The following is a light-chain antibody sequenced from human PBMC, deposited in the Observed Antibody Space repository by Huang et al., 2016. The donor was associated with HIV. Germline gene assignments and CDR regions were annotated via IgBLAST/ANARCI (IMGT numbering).Light chain of an antibody. J-gene: IGKJ1*01. CDR3: LQYYSVPQT. V-gene: IGKV4-1*01. CDR2: WAT. Sequence: DIVMTQSPDSLAVSPGERATINCKSSQSLLYSLSKKNYLAWFQQKPGRPPTLLIYWATTRESGVPDRFSGSGSGTDFTLTINNPQAEDVAVYFCLQYYSVPQTFGHGTKVEIK. CDR1: QSLLYSLSKKNY.